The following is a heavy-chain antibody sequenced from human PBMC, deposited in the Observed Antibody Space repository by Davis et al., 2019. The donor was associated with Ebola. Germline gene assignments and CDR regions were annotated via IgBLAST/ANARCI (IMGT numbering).Heavy chain of an antibody. Sequence: GESLKISCAASGFTFSSYEMNWVRQAPGKGLEWVSYISSSSSTIYYADSVKGRFTISRDNAKNSLYLQMNSLRDEDTAVYYCARDRYCSGGSCYGHWDYWGQGTLVTVSS. J-gene: IGHJ4*02. V-gene: IGHV3-48*02. CDR2: ISSSSSTI. CDR1: GFTFSSYE. D-gene: IGHD2-15*01. CDR3: ARDRYCSGGSCYGHWDY.